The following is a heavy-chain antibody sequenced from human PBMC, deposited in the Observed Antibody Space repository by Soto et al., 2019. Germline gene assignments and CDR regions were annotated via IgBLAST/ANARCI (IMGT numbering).Heavy chain of an antibody. D-gene: IGHD7-27*01. Sequence: QVQLQESGPGQVKPSETLFLTCTVSGGSVSSGTYYWSWIRQPAGKGLEWMGYIYRGSPNYNPSLERRATISVDTSRTQFSLMLSSVTAADTAVYSCSRDQGLGAGYFALWGRGTLVTVSS. V-gene: IGHV4-61*01. CDR3: SRDQGLGAGYFAL. CDR2: IYRGSP. CDR1: GGSVSSGTYY. J-gene: IGHJ2*01.